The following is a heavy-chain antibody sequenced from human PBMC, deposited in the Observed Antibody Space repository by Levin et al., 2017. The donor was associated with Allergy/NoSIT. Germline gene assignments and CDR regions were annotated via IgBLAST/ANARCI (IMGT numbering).Heavy chain of an antibody. J-gene: IGHJ3*01. CDR3: AKKQGGTSGFSFDV. V-gene: IGHV3-23*02. D-gene: IGHD1-1*01. CDR1: GATLSDED. CDR2: ITGGGSNT. Sequence: PGGSLRLSCAVSGATLSDEDRTWVRQAPGKGLEWVSVITGGGSNTYYGDSVKGRFTGARDNSKNTLFLELNSLRAEDTAIYYCAKKQGGTSGFSFDVWGQGTMVTVSS.